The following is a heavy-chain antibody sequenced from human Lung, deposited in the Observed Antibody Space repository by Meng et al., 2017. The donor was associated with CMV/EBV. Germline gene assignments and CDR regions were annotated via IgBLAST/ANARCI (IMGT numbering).Heavy chain of an antibody. J-gene: IGHJ4*02. CDR2: INPNSGGT. D-gene: IGHD2-15*01. Sequence: ASVXVSCKASGYTVTGYYMHWVRQAPGQGLEWMGWINPNSGGTNYAQKFQGRVTMTRDTSISTAYMELSRLRSDDKAVYYCARDGGGLYYCDYWGQGTMVTVSS. CDR1: GYTVTGYY. CDR3: ARDGGGLYYCDY. V-gene: IGHV1-2*02.